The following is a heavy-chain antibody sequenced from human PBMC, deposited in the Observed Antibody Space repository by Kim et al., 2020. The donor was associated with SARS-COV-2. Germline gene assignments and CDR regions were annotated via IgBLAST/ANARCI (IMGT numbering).Heavy chain of an antibody. J-gene: IGHJ4*02. Sequence: ASVKVSCKASGYTFTSFDINRVRQAAGQGLEWMGWINTNTGHTRYAQKFQGRVSMTRNTSISTAYMELSGLRSDDTPVYFCARGRGQWLALYWGQGT. CDR1: GYTFTSFD. CDR3: ARGRGQWLALY. V-gene: IGHV1-8*02. D-gene: IGHD6-19*01. CDR2: INTNTGHT.